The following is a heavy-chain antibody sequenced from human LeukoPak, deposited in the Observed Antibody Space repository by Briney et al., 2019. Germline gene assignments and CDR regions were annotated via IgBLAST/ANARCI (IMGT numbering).Heavy chain of an antibody. V-gene: IGHV4-39*01. J-gene: IGHJ5*02. D-gene: IGHD3-3*01. Sequence: PSETLSLTCTVSGGSISSSSYYWGWIRQPPGMGLEWIGSIYYSGSTYYNPSLKSRVTISVDTSKNQFSLKLSSMTAADTAVYYCARLPRLTIFGVVTPRGGWFDPWGQGTLVTVSS. CDR3: ARLPRLTIFGVVTPRGGWFDP. CDR2: IYYSGST. CDR1: GGSISSSSYY.